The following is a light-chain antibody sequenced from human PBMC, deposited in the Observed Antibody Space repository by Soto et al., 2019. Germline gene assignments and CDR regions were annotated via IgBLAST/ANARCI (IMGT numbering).Light chain of an antibody. Sequence: QSVLTQPPSASGSPGQSVAISCTGTSSDVGAYNHVSWYQQHPGKAPKLLILEVTKRPSGVPDRFSGSKSGNTASLTVSGLQAEDEADYYCTSYSRYRVLVFGGGTKLTVL. CDR1: SSDVGAYNH. CDR2: EVT. V-gene: IGLV2-8*01. CDR3: TSYSRYRVLV. J-gene: IGLJ3*02.